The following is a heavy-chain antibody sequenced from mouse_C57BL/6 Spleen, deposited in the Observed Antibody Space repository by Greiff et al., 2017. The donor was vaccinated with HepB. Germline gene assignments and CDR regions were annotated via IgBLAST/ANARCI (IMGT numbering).Heavy chain of an antibody. CDR1: GYTFTDYY. D-gene: IGHD1-1*01. V-gene: IGHV1-19*01. CDR2: INPYNGGT. Sequence: VQLKESGPVLVKPGASVKMSCKASGYTFTDYYMNWVKQSHGKSLEWIGVINPYNGGTSYNQKFKGKATLTVDKSSSTAYMELNSLTSEDSAVYYCARGVTTVVPYYFDYWGQGTTLTVSS. J-gene: IGHJ2*01. CDR3: ARGVTTVVPYYFDY.